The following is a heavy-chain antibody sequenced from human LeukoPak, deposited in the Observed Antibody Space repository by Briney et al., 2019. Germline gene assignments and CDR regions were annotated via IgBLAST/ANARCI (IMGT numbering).Heavy chain of an antibody. J-gene: IGHJ6*02. CDR3: ARDRSKLTRGMDV. Sequence: PGGSLRLSCAASGFTFDNHVMTWVRQAPGKGLEWVSTISGGGGTIYYADSVKGRFTISRDNSKSTVYLQMNSLRADDTAVYYCARDRSKLTRGMDVWGPGTTVTVSS. D-gene: IGHD3-10*01. CDR1: GFTFDNHV. CDR2: ISGGGGTI. V-gene: IGHV3-23*01.